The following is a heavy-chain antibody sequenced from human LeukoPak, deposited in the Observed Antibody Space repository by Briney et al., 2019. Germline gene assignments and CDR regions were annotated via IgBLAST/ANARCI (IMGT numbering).Heavy chain of an antibody. V-gene: IGHV1-18*01. CDR1: GYTFTSYG. Sequence: ASVKVSCKASGYTFTSYGISWVRQAPGQGLEWMGWISAYNGNTNYAQKLQGRVTMTEDTSTDTAYMELSSLRSEDTAVYYCATVAPIVGATMGGSWGQGTLVTVSS. CDR3: ATVAPIVGATMGGS. D-gene: IGHD1-26*01. CDR2: ISAYNGNT. J-gene: IGHJ5*02.